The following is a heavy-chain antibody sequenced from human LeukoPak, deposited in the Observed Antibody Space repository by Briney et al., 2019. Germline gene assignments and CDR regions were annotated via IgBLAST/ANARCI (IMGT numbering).Heavy chain of an antibody. CDR1: GLTFSSYW. J-gene: IGHJ4*02. CDR3: ARAYGSGYYFDY. D-gene: IGHD3-10*01. CDR2: IKQDGSEK. V-gene: IGHV3-7*04. Sequence: GGSLRLSCAASGLTFSSYWMSWVRQAPGKGLAWVANIKQDGSEKYFVDSVKGRFTISRDNAKNSLYLQMNSLRAEDTAVYYCARAYGSGYYFDYWGQGTLVTVSS.